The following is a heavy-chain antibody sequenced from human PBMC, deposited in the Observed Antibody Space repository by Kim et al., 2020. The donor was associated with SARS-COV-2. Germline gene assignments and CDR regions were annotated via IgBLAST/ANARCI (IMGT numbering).Heavy chain of an antibody. D-gene: IGHD2-15*01. J-gene: IGHJ4*01. CDR2: ISGTTDYT. CDR1: EFTFRDYY. CDR3: ARVPNGSECWYYFDY. Sequence: GGSLRLSCAASEFTFRDYYMSWIRQTPGKGLEWLSYISGTTDYTNYADSVKGRFTISRDNAKNSLYLQMNSLRADDTAVYYCARVPNGSECWYYFDYW. V-gene: IGHV3-11*05.